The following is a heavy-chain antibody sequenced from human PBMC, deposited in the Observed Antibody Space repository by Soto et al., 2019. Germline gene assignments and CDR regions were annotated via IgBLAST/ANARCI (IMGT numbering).Heavy chain of an antibody. J-gene: IGHJ6*02. D-gene: IGHD3-10*01. CDR3: ARVGGSGSVYYGVDV. CDR2: IYDSGSS. Sequence: NPSETLSLTCTVSGGSISSGGYYWSWIRQHPGKGLEWIGYIYDSGSSYYNPSLKSRVTISVDTPKNQFSLKLSSVTAADTAVYYCARVGGSGSVYYGVDVWGQGTTVTVSS. V-gene: IGHV4-31*03. CDR1: GGSISSGGYY.